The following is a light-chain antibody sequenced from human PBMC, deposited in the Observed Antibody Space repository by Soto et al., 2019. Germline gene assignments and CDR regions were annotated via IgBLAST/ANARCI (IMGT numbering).Light chain of an antibody. CDR1: QSVSSY. J-gene: IGKJ4*01. CDR2: DAS. Sequence: EIVLTQSPATLSLSPGERATLSCRASQSVSSYLAWYQQKPGQAPRLLIYDASSRATGIPARFSGSGSGTDFSLTLSSLETEDFSLYYCQQRSTWPALTFGGGTKVEIK. V-gene: IGKV3-11*01. CDR3: QQRSTWPALT.